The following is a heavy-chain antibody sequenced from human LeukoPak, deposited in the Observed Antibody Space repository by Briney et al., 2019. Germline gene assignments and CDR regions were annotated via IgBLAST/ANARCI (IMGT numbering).Heavy chain of an antibody. Sequence: GASVKVSCKASGGTFSSYAIIGVRQAPGQGLEWMGGIIPIFGTANYAQKFQGRVTITTDESTSTAYMELSSLRSEDTAVYYCARGSGSYSYYFDYWGQGTLVPVSS. CDR2: IIPIFGTA. J-gene: IGHJ4*02. D-gene: IGHD1-26*01. CDR1: GGTFSSYA. CDR3: ARGSGSYSYYFDY. V-gene: IGHV1-69*05.